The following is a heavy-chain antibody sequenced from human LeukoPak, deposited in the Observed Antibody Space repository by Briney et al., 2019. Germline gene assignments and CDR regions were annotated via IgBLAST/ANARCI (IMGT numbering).Heavy chain of an antibody. CDR2: VSSSGGNT. D-gene: IGHD3-22*01. CDR3: AKDVDYYDSSGYSIFQH. J-gene: IGHJ1*01. CDR1: GFTFSNYA. Sequence: GGSLRLSCAASGFTFSNYAMTWVRQAPGKGLEWVSAVSSSGGNTYYADSVKGRFTISRDNSKNTLYLHMNSLRAEDTAVYYCAKDVDYYDSSGYSIFQHWGQGTLVTVSS. V-gene: IGHV3-23*01.